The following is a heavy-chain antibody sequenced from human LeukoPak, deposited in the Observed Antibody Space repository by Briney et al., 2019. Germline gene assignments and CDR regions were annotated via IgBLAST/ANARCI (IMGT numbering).Heavy chain of an antibody. J-gene: IGHJ4*02. V-gene: IGHV3-23*01. CDR2: ISGSGGST. D-gene: IGHD3-10*01. Sequence: PGGSLRLSCAASGFTFSSYAMSWVRQAPGKGLEWVSAISGSGGSTYYADSVKGRFTISRDNSKNTLYLQMNSLRAEDTAVYYCAKDLVTMVRGAIRAPDYWGQGTLVTVSS. CDR3: AKDLVTMVRGAIRAPDY. CDR1: GFTFSSYA.